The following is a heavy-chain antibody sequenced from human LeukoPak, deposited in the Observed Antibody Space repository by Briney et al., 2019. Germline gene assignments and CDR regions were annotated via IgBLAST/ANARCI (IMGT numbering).Heavy chain of an antibody. CDR2: ISGDGGYT. J-gene: IGHJ4*02. CDR3: ARQLGTTSFDY. D-gene: IGHD4-17*01. Sequence: PGGSLRLSCAASGFTFSTYAMTWVRQAPGKGLEWVSSISGDGGYTYYADFVKGRFTISRDNAKNSLYLQMNSLRAEDTAVYYCARQLGTTSFDYWGQGTLVTVSS. V-gene: IGHV3-21*01. CDR1: GFTFSTYA.